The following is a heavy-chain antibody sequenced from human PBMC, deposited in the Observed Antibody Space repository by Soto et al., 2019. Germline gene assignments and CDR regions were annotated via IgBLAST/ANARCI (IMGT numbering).Heavy chain of an antibody. D-gene: IGHD3-10*01. CDR2: ISPDGSYE. CDR1: GFTLSASP. J-gene: IGHJ4*02. Sequence: QVQLVESGGGVVQPGTSLRLSCAASGFTLSASPMHWVRQAPGKGLEWVAAISPDGSYEYYGDSLKGRFTISRDNSKNXLYLQMNSLRAEDTAVYHCVKDMSVRAGSYYPLDHWGQGTLVTVSS. CDR3: VKDMSVRAGSYYPLDH. V-gene: IGHV3-30-3*01.